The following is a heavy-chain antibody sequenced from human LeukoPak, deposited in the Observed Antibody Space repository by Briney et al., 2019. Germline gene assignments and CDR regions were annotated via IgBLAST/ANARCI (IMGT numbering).Heavy chain of an antibody. J-gene: IGHJ4*02. V-gene: IGHV1-3*01. CDR3: ARDFSPY. CDR2: INAGNGNT. CDR1: GGTFSSYA. D-gene: IGHD3-3*01. Sequence: GSSVKVSCKASGGTFSSYAISWVRRALGQRLEWMGWINAGNGNTKYSQKFQGRVTITRDTSASTAYMELSSLRSEDTAVYYCARDFSPYWGQGTLVTVSS.